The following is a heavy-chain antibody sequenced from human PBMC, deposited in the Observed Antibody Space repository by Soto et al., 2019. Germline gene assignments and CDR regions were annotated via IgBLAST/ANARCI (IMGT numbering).Heavy chain of an antibody. V-gene: IGHV4-59*01. D-gene: IGHD3-22*01. CDR2: IYYSGST. CDR1: GGSISSYY. J-gene: IGHJ3*02. Sequence: SETLSLTCTVSGGSISSYYWSWIRQPPGKGLEWIGYIYYSGSTNYNPSLKSRVTISVDTSKNQFSLKLSSVTAADTAVYYCARRNSYYDSSGYVDAFDIWGQGTMVT. CDR3: ARRNSYYDSSGYVDAFDI.